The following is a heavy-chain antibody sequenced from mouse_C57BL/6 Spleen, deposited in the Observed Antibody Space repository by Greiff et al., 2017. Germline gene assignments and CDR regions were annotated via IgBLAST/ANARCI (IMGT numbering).Heavy chain of an antibody. Sequence: QVHVKQPGAELVRPGSSVKLSCKASGYTFTSYWMHWVKQRPIQGLEWIGNIDPSDSETHYNQKFKDKATLTVDTSSSTAYMQLSSLTSEDSAVYYCARTLYDYERIYAMDYWGQGTSVTVSS. D-gene: IGHD2-4*01. CDR1: GYTFTSYW. CDR2: IDPSDSET. J-gene: IGHJ4*01. V-gene: IGHV1-52*01. CDR3: ARTLYDYERIYAMDY.